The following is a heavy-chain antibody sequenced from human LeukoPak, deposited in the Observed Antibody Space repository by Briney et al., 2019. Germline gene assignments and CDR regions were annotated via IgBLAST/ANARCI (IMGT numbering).Heavy chain of an antibody. CDR1: GGSISSSNW. J-gene: IGHJ3*02. CDR3: ARDRGEYYGSGSYYNDDAFDI. Sequence: SGTLSLTCAVSGGSISSSNWWSWVRQPPGKGLEWIGEIYHSGSTNYNPSLKSRVTISVDKSKNQFSLKLSSVTAADTAAYYCARDRGEYYGSGSYYNDDAFDIWGQGTMVTVSS. V-gene: IGHV4-4*02. CDR2: IYHSGST. D-gene: IGHD3-10*01.